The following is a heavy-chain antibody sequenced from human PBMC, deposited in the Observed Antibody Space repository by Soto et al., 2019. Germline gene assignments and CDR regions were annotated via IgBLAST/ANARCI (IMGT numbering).Heavy chain of an antibody. CDR3: ARVYSSGWHNWFDP. D-gene: IGHD6-19*01. V-gene: IGHV1-58*01. Sequence: SVKVSCKASGFTFTSSAVQWVRQARGQRLEWIGWIVVGSGNTNYAQKLQGRVTMTTDTSTSTAYMELRSLRSDDTAVYYCARVYSSGWHNWFDPWGQGTLVTVSS. J-gene: IGHJ5*02. CDR1: GFTFTSSA. CDR2: IVVGSGNT.